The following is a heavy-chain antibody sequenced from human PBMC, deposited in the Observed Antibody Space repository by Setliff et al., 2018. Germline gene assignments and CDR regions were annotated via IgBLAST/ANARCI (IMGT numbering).Heavy chain of an antibody. Sequence: ASVKVSCKASGYTFTSYDINWVRQATGQGLEWMGWMNPNSGNTGYAQKLQGRVTMTTDTSTSTAYMELRSLRSDDTAVYYCARDLRELLYAFDIWGQGTMVTVSS. V-gene: IGHV1-8*01. J-gene: IGHJ3*02. CDR3: ARDLRELLYAFDI. CDR1: GYTFTSYD. CDR2: MNPNSGNT. D-gene: IGHD1-26*01.